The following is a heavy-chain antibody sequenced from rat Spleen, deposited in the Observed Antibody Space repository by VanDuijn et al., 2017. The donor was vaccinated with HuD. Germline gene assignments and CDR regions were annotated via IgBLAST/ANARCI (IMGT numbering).Heavy chain of an antibody. CDR1: GFTFGVYG. CDR2: ISYDGGST. J-gene: IGHJ4*01. D-gene: IGHD1-10*01. CDR3: TSFITTTGVMDA. Sequence: EVQLVESGGGLVQPGRSLKLSCVASGFTFGVYGMHWIRQAPTKGLEWVAYISYDGGSTYYRDSVKGRFTISRDNAKSTLYLQMDSLRSEDTATYYCTSFITTTGVMDAWGQGASVTVSS. V-gene: IGHV5-19*01.